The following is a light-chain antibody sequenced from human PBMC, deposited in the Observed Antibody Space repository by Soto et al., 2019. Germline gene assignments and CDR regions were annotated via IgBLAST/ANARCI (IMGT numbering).Light chain of an antibody. CDR1: SSDVGGYNY. J-gene: IGLJ2*01. Sequence: QSALTQPPSASGSPGQSVTISCTGTSSDVGGYNYVSWYQQHPGKAPKLMIYDVNKRPSGVPDRFSGSKSGYTASLTVAGLQAEDEADYYCSSYAGTNNVVFGGGTKLTVL. CDR2: DVN. V-gene: IGLV2-8*01. CDR3: SSYAGTNNVV.